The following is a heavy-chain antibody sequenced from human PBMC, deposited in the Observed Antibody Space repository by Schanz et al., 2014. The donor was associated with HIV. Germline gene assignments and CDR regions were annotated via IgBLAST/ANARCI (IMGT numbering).Heavy chain of an antibody. Sequence: EVQLLESGGGLVQPGGSLRLSCADSGFTFSSYAMSWVRQAPGKGLEWVSAVTNSGSYVNYADSVKGRFTMSRDNSKNTLSLQMDSLRVDDTAIYYCAKRSGRSFGYFDSWGQGLLVTVSS. D-gene: IGHD2-15*01. CDR1: GFTFSSYA. V-gene: IGHV3-23*05. CDR3: AKRSGRSFGYFDS. CDR2: VTNSGSYV. J-gene: IGHJ4*02.